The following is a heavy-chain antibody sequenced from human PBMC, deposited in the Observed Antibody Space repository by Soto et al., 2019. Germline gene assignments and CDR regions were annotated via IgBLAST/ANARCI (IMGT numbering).Heavy chain of an antibody. Sequence: EVQLLESGGGLVQPGGSLRLSCAASGFTFSSYAMSWVRQAPGKGLEGVSAISGSGGSTYYADSVKGRVTISRDNSKNTLYLQMNSLRAEATAVYYCAKVPIVVVPPRLFDYWGQGTLVTVSS. V-gene: IGHV3-23*01. CDR3: AKVPIVVVPPRLFDY. D-gene: IGHD3-22*01. J-gene: IGHJ4*02. CDR1: GFTFSSYA. CDR2: ISGSGGST.